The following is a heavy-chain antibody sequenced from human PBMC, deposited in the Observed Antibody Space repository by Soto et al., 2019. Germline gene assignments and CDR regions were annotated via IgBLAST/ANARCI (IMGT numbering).Heavy chain of an antibody. D-gene: IGHD4-17*01. CDR1: GYTFSRYG. Sequence: ASVKVSCKASGYTFSRYGIMWVRQAPGQGLEWMGWISAYNGNTNSAEKLRGRLTMTTDASTTTAYMELRSLRSDDTAVYYCARDRHGDYALDYWGQGTLVTVSS. CDR2: ISAYNGNT. J-gene: IGHJ4*02. V-gene: IGHV1-18*01. CDR3: ARDRHGDYALDY.